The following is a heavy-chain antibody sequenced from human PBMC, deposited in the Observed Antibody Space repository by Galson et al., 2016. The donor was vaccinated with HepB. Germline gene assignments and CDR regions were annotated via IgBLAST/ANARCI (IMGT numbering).Heavy chain of an antibody. V-gene: IGHV1-69*13. CDR3: AKWDLHPSSFDS. Sequence: SVKVSCKASGATFNSYSISWVRQAPGQRLEWMGGITPLFDKSTYSQKFQGRVKITAVESTRIFYMELSSLTSDDTAVYYCAKWDLHPSSFDSWDQGTLVTVSS. CDR1: GATFNSYS. CDR2: ITPLFDKS. J-gene: IGHJ4*02. D-gene: IGHD1-26*01.